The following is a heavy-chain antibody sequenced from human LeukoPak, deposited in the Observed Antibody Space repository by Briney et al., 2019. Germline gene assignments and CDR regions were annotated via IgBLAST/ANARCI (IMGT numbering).Heavy chain of an antibody. Sequence: SEALSLTCAVYGGSFSGYYWSWIRQPPGKGLEWIGEINHSGSTNYNPSLKSRVTISVDTSKNQFSLKLSSVTAADTAVYYCARQGCSVGGCYAFDYWGQGILVTVSS. V-gene: IGHV4-34*01. CDR3: ARQGCSVGGCYAFDY. J-gene: IGHJ4*02. CDR1: GGSFSGYY. CDR2: INHSGST. D-gene: IGHD2-15*01.